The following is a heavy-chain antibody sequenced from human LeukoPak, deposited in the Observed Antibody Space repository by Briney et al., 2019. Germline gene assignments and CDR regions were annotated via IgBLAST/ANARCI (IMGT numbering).Heavy chain of an antibody. V-gene: IGHV3-66*01. CDR3: ARDRWGYSYGGD. D-gene: IGHD5-18*01. CDR2: IYSGGST. CDR1: GFTVSSNY. Sequence: PGGSLRLSCAASGFTVSSNYMSWVRQAPGKGLEWVSVIYSGGSTYYADSVKGRFTISRDNSKNTLYLQMNSLRAEDTAVYFCARDRWGYSYGGDWGQGTLVTVSS. J-gene: IGHJ4*02.